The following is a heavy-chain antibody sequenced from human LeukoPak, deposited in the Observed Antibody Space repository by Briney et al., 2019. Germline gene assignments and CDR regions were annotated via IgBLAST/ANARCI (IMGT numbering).Heavy chain of an antibody. V-gene: IGHV3-48*04. CDR2: ISSSGSTI. CDR1: GFTFSSYS. CDR3: AKETDYYYYMDV. Sequence: PGGSLRLSCAASGFTFSSYSMNWVRQAPGKGLEWVSYISSSGSTIYYADSVKGRFTISRDNAKNSLYLQMNSLRAEDTALYYCAKETDYYYYMDVWGKGTTVTISS. J-gene: IGHJ6*03.